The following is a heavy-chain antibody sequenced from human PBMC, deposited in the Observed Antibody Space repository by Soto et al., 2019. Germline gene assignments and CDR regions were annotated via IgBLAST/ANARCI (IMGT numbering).Heavy chain of an antibody. CDR2: IYYSGST. Sequence: SETLSLTCTVSGGSISSYYWSWIRQPPGKGLEWIGYIYYSGSTNYNPSLKSRVTISVDTSKNQFSLKLSSVTAVDTAVYYCARAGGSYPGFDYWGQGTLVTVSS. CDR1: GGSISSYY. V-gene: IGHV4-59*01. CDR3: ARAGGSYPGFDY. D-gene: IGHD1-26*01. J-gene: IGHJ4*02.